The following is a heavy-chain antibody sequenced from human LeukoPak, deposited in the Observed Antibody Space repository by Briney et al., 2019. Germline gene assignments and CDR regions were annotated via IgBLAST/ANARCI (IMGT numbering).Heavy chain of an antibody. D-gene: IGHD2-15*01. CDR3: AKDLQYCDAGSCYSEFYFDY. J-gene: IGHJ4*02. CDR2: LTNSGGST. Sequence: TGGSLRLSCAASGFTFSSYAMSWVRQAPGKGLEWVSGLTNSGGSTYYVDSVKGRFTISRDNSKNTLYLQMNSLRAEDTAVYYCAKDLQYCDAGSCYSEFYFDYWGQGTLVTVSP. V-gene: IGHV3-23*01. CDR1: GFTFSSYA.